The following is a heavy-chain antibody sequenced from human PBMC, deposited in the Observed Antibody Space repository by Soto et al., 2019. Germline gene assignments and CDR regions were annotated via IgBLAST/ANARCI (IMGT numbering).Heavy chain of an antibody. D-gene: IGHD5-18*01. Sequence: GESLKISCKGSGYSFTSYWISWVRQMPGKGLEWMGKIDPSDSYTNYSPSFQGHVTISADKSISTAYLQWSSLKASDTAMYYCARTSMQSRGYSYGHGGMDVWGQGTTVTVSS. J-gene: IGHJ6*02. CDR2: IDPSDSYT. V-gene: IGHV5-10-1*01. CDR3: ARTSMQSRGYSYGHGGMDV. CDR1: GYSFTSYW.